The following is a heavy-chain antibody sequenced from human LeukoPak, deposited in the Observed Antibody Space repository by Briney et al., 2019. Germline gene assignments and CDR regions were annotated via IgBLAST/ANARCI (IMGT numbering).Heavy chain of an antibody. Sequence: PSETLSLTCTVSGGSISSGDYYWSWIRQPPGKGLEWIGYIYYSGSTYYNPSLKSRVTISVDTSKNQFSLKLSSVTAADTAVYCCARNTYSSGWYRSLNPWGRGTLVTVSS. J-gene: IGHJ2*01. V-gene: IGHV4-30-4*01. CDR2: IYYSGST. CDR3: ARNTYSSGWYRSLNP. CDR1: GGSISSGDYY. D-gene: IGHD6-19*01.